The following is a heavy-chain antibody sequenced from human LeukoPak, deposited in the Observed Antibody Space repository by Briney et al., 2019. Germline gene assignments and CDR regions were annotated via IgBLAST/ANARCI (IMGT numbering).Heavy chain of an antibody. J-gene: IGHJ4*02. D-gene: IGHD1-26*01. CDR3: ASGGIYYGAAFDF. V-gene: IGHV3-48*04. CDR2: ISSGGSTI. Sequence: GGSLRLSCAASGFTFSSYSMNWVRQAPGKGLEWVSYISSGGSTIYYADSVKGRFTISRDNAKNSLYLQMNSLRAEDTALYYCASGGIYYGAAFDFWGQGTLVTVSS. CDR1: GFTFSSYS.